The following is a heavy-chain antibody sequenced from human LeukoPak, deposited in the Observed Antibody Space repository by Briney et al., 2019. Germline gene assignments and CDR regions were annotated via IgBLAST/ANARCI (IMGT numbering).Heavy chain of an antibody. V-gene: IGHV3-21*01. D-gene: IGHD2-2*01. CDR2: ISSSSSYI. CDR1: GFTFSSYS. CDR3: AKTKYQLLWGIFHV. Sequence: GGSLRLSCAASGFTFSSYSMNWVRQAPGKGLEWVSSISSSSSYIYYADSVKGRFTISRDNAKNSVYLQMNSLRAEDTAVYYCAKTKYQLLWGIFHVWGQGTMVTVSS. J-gene: IGHJ3*01.